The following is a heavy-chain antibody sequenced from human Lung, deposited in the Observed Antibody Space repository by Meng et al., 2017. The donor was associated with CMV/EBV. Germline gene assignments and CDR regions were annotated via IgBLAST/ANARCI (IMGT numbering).Heavy chain of an antibody. V-gene: IGHV3-11*01. CDR3: ARDRFFLGWELRGCWVDS. J-gene: IGHJ4*02. CDR1: TFSDYY. CDR2: ISSSGNTV. D-gene: IGHD3-3*01. Sequence: TFSDYYMGWIRQAPGMGLEWVSYISSSGNTVYYANSVKGRFTISGDNAKNSLYLQMNNLRAEDTAVYYCARDRFFLGWELRGCWVDSWGQGTLVTVSS.